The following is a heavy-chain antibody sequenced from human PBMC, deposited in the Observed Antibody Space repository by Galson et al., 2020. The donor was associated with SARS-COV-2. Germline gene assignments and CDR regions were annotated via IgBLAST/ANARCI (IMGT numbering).Heavy chain of an antibody. CDR1: GFTFSDYY. CDR3: ARDLRYNWNRGFDY. V-gene: IGHV3-11*06. D-gene: IGHD1-20*01. Sequence: GGSLRLSCAASGFTFSDYYMSWIRQAPGKGLEWVSYISSSSSYTNYADSVKGRFTISRDNAKNSLYLQMNSLRAEDTAVYYCARDLRYNWNRGFDYWGQGTLVTVSS. CDR2: ISSSSSYT. J-gene: IGHJ4*02.